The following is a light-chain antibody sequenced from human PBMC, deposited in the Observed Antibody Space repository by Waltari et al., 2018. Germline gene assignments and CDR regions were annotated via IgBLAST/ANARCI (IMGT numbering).Light chain of an antibody. J-gene: IGKJ1*01. CDR2: GAS. CDR1: QRVNSN. V-gene: IGKV3-15*01. Sequence: EIVMTQSPATLSVSPGERATLSCRASQRVNSNLAWYQQKPGQAPRRLVFGASTRATGIPARFSGSGSGTEFTLTISSLQSEDFAVYYCQQYKNWPPWTFGQGTKV. CDR3: QQYKNWPPWT.